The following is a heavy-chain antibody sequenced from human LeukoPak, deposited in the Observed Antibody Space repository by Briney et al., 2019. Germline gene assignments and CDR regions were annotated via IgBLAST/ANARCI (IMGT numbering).Heavy chain of an antibody. J-gene: IGHJ4*02. CDR2: ISGSGGST. Sequence: GGSLRLSCAASGFTFSSYAMSWVRQAPGKGLEWVSAISGSGGSTYYADSVKGRFTISRDNSKNPLYLQMNSLRAEDTAVYYCAKNLGYSCYFGYWGQGTLVTVSS. V-gene: IGHV3-23*01. CDR1: GFTFSSYA. CDR3: AKNLGYSCYFGY. D-gene: IGHD5-12*01.